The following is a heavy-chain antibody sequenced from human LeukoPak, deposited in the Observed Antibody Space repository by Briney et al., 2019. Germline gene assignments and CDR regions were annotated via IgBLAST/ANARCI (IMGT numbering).Heavy chain of an antibody. CDR3: AKDRPPYDYGDFSSDY. J-gene: IGHJ4*02. CDR1: GFTFSSYG. Sequence: GGSLRLSCAASGFTFSSYGMHWVRQAPGKGLEWEAFIRYDGSNKYYADSVKGRFTISRDNSKNTLYLQMNSLRAEDTAVYYCAKDRPPYDYGDFSSDYWGQGTLVTVSS. V-gene: IGHV3-30*02. CDR2: IRYDGSNK. D-gene: IGHD4-17*01.